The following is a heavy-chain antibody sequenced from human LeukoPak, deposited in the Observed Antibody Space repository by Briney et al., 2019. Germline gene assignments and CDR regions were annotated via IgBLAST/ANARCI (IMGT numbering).Heavy chain of an antibody. V-gene: IGHV3-21*01. CDR2: ISSGSRDI. J-gene: IGHJ6*03. Sequence: GSLRLSCVVSGFTFSTYTMNWVRQAPGKGLEWVSSISSGSRDIYYADSLKGRFTISRDNAKNSLYLQMNSLRAEDTAVYYCARDSSACSSTSCHPSQYYMDVWGKGTTVTVSS. D-gene: IGHD2-2*01. CDR3: ARDSSACSSTSCHPSQYYMDV. CDR1: GFTFSTYT.